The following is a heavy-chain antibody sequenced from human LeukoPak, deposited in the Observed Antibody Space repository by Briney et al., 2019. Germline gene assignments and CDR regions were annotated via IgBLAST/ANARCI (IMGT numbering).Heavy chain of an antibody. CDR1: GFTFSSYV. J-gene: IGHJ3*02. CDR3: AEGTSGWYGNAFDI. D-gene: IGHD6-19*01. CDR2: ISGSGGST. V-gene: IGHV3-23*01. Sequence: GGSLRLSCAASGFTFSSYVVSWVRQAPGKGLEWVSAISGSGGSTYYADSVKGRFTISRDNSKNTLYLQMNSLRAEDTAVYYCAEGTSGWYGNAFDIWGQGTMVTVSS.